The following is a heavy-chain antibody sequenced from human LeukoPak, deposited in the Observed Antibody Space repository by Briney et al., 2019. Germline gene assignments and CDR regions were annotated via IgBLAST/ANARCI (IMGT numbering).Heavy chain of an antibody. J-gene: IGHJ3*02. D-gene: IGHD3-10*01. CDR3: GASRQFVGAFDI. V-gene: IGHV3-48*03. CDR2: ISSSGSTI. CDR1: GFIFSSYE. Sequence: GGSLRLSCAASGFIFSSYEFYWVRQAPGKGLEWISYISSSGSTIKYAESVKGRFTISRDDAKQSLYLQMNSLRAEDTAIYYCGASRQFVGAFDIWGQGTLVTVSS.